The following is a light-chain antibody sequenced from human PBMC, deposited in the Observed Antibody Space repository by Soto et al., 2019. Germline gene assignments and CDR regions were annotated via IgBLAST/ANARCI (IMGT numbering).Light chain of an antibody. V-gene: IGKV3-20*01. Sequence: ETVLSLSRCKVPRLRGKRASLACRASQSVSSNYLAWYQQKPGQAPRLLMYGASSRATVIPDRFSGSGSGTDFILTTSGLEAEYFAVYYRLAWTFGQGTKVDIK. CDR2: GAS. CDR3: LAWT. CDR1: QSVSSNY. J-gene: IGKJ1*01.